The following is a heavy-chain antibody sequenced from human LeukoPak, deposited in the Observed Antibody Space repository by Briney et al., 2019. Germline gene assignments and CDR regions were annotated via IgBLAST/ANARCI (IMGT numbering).Heavy chain of an antibody. CDR3: ARELNYYDSSGYLNWFDP. Sequence: SETLSLTCTVSGGSISSYYWSWIRQPPGKGLEWIGYIYYSGSTNYNPSLKSRVTISVDTSKNQFSLKLSSVTAADTAVYYCARELNYYDSSGYLNWFDPWGQGTLVTISS. V-gene: IGHV4-59*01. CDR2: IYYSGST. J-gene: IGHJ5*02. CDR1: GGSISSYY. D-gene: IGHD3-22*01.